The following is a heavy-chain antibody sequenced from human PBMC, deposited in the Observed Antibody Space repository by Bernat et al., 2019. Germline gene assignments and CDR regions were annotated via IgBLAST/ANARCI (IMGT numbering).Heavy chain of an antibody. CDR1: GFTFSSYA. D-gene: IGHD3-16*01. V-gene: IGHV3-30*01. Sequence: QVQLVESGGGVVQPGRSLRLSCAASGFTFSSYAMHWVRQAPGKGLEWVAVISYDGSNEYYADSVKGRFTISRDNSKNTLYLQMNSLRAEDTAVYYCASDYVDAFDIWGQGTMVTVSS. CDR3: ASDYVDAFDI. J-gene: IGHJ3*02. CDR2: ISYDGSNE.